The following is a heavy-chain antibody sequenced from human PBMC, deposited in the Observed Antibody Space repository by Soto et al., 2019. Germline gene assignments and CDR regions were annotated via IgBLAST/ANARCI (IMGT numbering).Heavy chain of an antibody. J-gene: IGHJ4*02. CDR3: ARSIVVVNAIDY. CDR1: GYTFTSYA. CDR2: INAGNGNT. Sequence: QVQLVQSGAEEKKPGASVKVSCKASGYTFTSYAMHWVRQAPGQRLEWMGWINAGNGNTKYSQKFQGRVTITRDTSASTAYMELSSLRSEDTAVYYCARSIVVVNAIDYWGQGTLVTVSS. D-gene: IGHD2-21*01. V-gene: IGHV1-3*05.